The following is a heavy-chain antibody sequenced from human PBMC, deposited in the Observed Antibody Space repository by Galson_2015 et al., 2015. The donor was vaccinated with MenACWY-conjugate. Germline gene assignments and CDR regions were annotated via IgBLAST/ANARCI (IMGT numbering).Heavy chain of an antibody. V-gene: IGHV3-33*01. Sequence: SLRLSCAASGFSFSSFGMHWVRQAPGKGLEWVAVIWYDGINKYYADSVKGRFTISRDNSKNTLYLQMNSLRAEDTAVYYCARDWAAAVTGYYGTDVWGQGTTVTVSS. D-gene: IGHD6-13*01. J-gene: IGHJ6*02. CDR2: IWYDGINK. CDR1: GFSFSSFG. CDR3: ARDWAAAVTGYYGTDV.